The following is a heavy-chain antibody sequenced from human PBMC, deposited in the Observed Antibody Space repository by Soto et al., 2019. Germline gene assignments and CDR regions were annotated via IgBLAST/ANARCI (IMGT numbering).Heavy chain of an antibody. V-gene: IGHV3-9*01. D-gene: IGHD3-16*01. CDR1: GFTFDDYA. CDR2: ISWNSGSI. Sequence: EVQLVESGGGLVQPGRSLRLSCAASGFTFDDYAMHWVRQAPGKGLEWVSGISWNSGSIGYADSVKGRFTISRDNAKNSLYLQMNSLGAEDTALYYCAKDIRDRPRGEFDYWGQGTLVTVSP. CDR3: AKDIRDRPRGEFDY. J-gene: IGHJ4*02.